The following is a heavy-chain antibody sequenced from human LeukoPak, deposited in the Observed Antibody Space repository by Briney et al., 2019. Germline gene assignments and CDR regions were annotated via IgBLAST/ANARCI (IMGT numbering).Heavy chain of an antibody. CDR2: IYHSGST. V-gene: IGHV4-38-2*02. Sequence: SETLSLTCTVSGYSISNGYYWAWLRQPPGKGLEWIGSIYHSGSTYYNPSLNSRVTISVDTSKNQFSLKRSSVTAADTAVYYCARVEEGYGSGRRENYYYYYMDVWGKGTTVTISS. CDR3: ARVEEGYGSGRRENYYYYYMDV. CDR1: GYSISNGYY. D-gene: IGHD3-10*01. J-gene: IGHJ6*03.